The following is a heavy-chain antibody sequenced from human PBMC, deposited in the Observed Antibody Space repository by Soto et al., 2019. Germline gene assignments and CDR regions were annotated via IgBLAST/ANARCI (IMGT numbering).Heavy chain of an antibody. CDR2: IYSGGST. CDR1: GFTVSSNY. D-gene: IGHD4-4*01. V-gene: IGHV3-66*01. CDR3: ARDSNYVGAFDI. J-gene: IGHJ3*02. Sequence: GGSLRLSCAASGFTVSSNYMSWVRQAPGKGLEWVSVIYSGGSTYYADSVKGRFTISRDNSKNTPYLQMNSLRAEDTALYYCARDSNYVGAFDIWGQGTMVTVSS.